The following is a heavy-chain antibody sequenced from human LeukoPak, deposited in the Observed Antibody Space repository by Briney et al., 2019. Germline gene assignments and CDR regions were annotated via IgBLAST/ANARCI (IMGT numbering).Heavy chain of an antibody. Sequence: SETLSLTCAVSGGSISSYYWSWIRQPAGKGLEWIGRIYTSGCTNYNPSLKSRVTMSVDTSKNQFSLKLSSVTAADTAVYYCAREANYYDSSGYYYVPNWFDPWGQGTLVTVSS. D-gene: IGHD3-22*01. CDR3: AREANYYDSSGYYYVPNWFDP. V-gene: IGHV4-4*07. J-gene: IGHJ5*02. CDR2: IYTSGCT. CDR1: GGSISSYY.